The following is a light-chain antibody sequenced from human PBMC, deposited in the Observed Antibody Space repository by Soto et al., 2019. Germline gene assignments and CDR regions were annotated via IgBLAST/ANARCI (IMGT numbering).Light chain of an antibody. CDR2: GAS. Sequence: EIVMTQSPATLSVSPGERATLSCRASQSVSSNLAWYQQKPGQAPRLLIDGASTGATGSPARFSGSGSGTEFTLTISSLQSEDFAVYYCQQYNNWPPEGTFGQGTKVEIK. CDR3: QQYNNWPPEGT. CDR1: QSVSSN. J-gene: IGKJ1*01. V-gene: IGKV3D-15*01.